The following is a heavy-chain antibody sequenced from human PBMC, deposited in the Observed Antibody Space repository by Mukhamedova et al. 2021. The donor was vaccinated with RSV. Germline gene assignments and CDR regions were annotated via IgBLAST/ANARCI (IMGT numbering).Heavy chain of an antibody. Sequence: TDYAGSVRGRFTIARDNSRNTLYLQMSSLKVEDTAMYYCAKEGAATKHYYTSGNYYYYFNAWGQGTLVTVSS. CDR2: T. D-gene: IGHD3-10*01. V-gene: IGHV3-23*01. CDR3: AKEGAATKHYYTSGNYYYYFNA. J-gene: IGHJ4*02.